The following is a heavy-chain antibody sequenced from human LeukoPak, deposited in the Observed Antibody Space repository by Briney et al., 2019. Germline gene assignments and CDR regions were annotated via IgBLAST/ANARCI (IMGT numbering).Heavy chain of an antibody. Sequence: ASVTVSCKVSGYTLTELSMHWVRQATGQGLEWMGWINPNSGDTNYAQKFQGRVTMTRDTSIRTAYMELSRLRFDDTAVYYCARDQDSDWYINWFNPWGQGTLVTVSS. CDR1: GYTLTELS. J-gene: IGHJ5*02. D-gene: IGHD3-9*01. CDR3: ARDQDSDWYINWFNP. V-gene: IGHV1-2*02. CDR2: INPNSGDT.